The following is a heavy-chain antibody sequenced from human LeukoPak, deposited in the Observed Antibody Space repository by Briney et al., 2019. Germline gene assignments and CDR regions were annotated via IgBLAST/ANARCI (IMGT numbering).Heavy chain of an antibody. CDR2: IYHSGIT. Sequence: SETLSLTCTVSGFSISSGYYWGWIRQPPGKGLEWIGTIYHSGITYYSPSLKSRVTISVETSKNQLSLKLSSVTAADTAVYYCARLLTGYSYGYYWGQGTLVTVSS. J-gene: IGHJ4*02. CDR1: GFSISSGYY. V-gene: IGHV4-38-2*02. CDR3: ARLLTGYSYGYY. D-gene: IGHD5-18*01.